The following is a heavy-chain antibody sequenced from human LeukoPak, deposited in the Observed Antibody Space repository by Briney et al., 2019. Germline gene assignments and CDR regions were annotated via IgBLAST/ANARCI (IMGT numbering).Heavy chain of an antibody. CDR1: GFTFNNYW. Sequence: GGSLRLSCAASGFTFNNYWIHWVRQVPGKDLVWVSRIDGDASRTNYADSVKGRFTISRDNSKNTLYLQMNSLRPEDTAVYYCAKRGGSYIGYFDYWGQGTLVTVSS. CDR2: IDGDASRT. D-gene: IGHD1-26*01. J-gene: IGHJ4*02. V-gene: IGHV3-74*01. CDR3: AKRGGSYIGYFDY.